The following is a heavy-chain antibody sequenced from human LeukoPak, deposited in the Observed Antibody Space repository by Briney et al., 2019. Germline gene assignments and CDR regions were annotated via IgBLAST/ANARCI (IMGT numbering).Heavy chain of an antibody. CDR2: IYHSGST. J-gene: IGHJ4*02. CDR1: GYSISSGYY. V-gene: IGHV4-38-2*02. D-gene: IGHD3-3*01. CDR3: ARDRFLYYFDY. Sequence: SETLSLTCTVSGYSISSGYYWGWIRQPPGKGLEWIGSIYHSGSTYYNPSLKSRVTISVDTSKNQFSLKLSSVTAADTAVYYCARDRFLYYFDYWGQGTLVTVSS.